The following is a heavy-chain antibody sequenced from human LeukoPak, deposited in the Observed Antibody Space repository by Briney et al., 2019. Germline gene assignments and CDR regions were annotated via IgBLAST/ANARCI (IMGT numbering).Heavy chain of an antibody. J-gene: IGHJ4*02. CDR3: ARDEYSSGYYNDY. CDR1: GFTFSSYE. V-gene: IGHV3-21*01. D-gene: IGHD3-22*01. CDR2: ISSSSSYI. Sequence: GGSLRLSCAASGFTFSSYEMNWVRQAPGKGLEWVSSISSSSSYIYYADSVKGRFTILRDNAKNSLYLQMNSLRAEDTAVYYCARDEYSSGYYNDYWGQGTLVTVSS.